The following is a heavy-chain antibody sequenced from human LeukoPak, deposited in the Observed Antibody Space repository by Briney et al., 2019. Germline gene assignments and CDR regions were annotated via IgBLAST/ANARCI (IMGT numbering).Heavy chain of an antibody. CDR1: GFTVSSSY. D-gene: IGHD6-19*01. Sequence: PGGSLRLSCAASGFTVSSSYLNWVRQAPGKGLEWVSYISSSSSTIYYADSVKGRFTISRDNAKNSLYLQMNSLRAEDTAVYYCARGRSGWYGVQDYWGQGTPVTVSS. CDR3: ARGRSGWYGVQDY. V-gene: IGHV3-48*04. CDR2: ISSSSSTI. J-gene: IGHJ4*02.